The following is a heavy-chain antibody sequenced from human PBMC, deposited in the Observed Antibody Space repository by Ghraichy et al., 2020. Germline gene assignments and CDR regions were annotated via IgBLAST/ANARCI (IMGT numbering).Heavy chain of an antibody. J-gene: IGHJ6*03. Sequence: SQTLSLTCVISGDSVSSNSAAWSCIRQSPSRGLEWLGRTYYKSKWYSDYAESVKSRITINPDTSKNQFSLQLTSVTPEDTAVYYCARGWELGMGGYYQMNVWGKGTTVTVSS. V-gene: IGHV6-1*01. CDR2: TYYKSKWYS. D-gene: IGHD7-27*01. CDR3: ARGWELGMGGYYQMNV. CDR1: GDSVSSNSAA.